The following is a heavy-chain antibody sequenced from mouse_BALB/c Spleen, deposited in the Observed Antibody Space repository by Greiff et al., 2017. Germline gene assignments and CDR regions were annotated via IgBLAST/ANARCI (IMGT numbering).Heavy chain of an antibody. D-gene: IGHD2-14*01. J-gene: IGHJ3*01. CDR3: ARNYRYDASWFAY. CDR2: INPYNGAT. V-gene: IGHV1-26*01. CDR1: GYSFTGYY. Sequence: EVQLQQSGPELVKPGASVKMSCKASGYSFTGYYMHWVKQSHVKSLEWIGRINPYNGATSYNQNFKDKASLTVDKSSSTAYMELHSLTSEDSAVYYCARNYRYDASWFAYWGQGTLVTVSA.